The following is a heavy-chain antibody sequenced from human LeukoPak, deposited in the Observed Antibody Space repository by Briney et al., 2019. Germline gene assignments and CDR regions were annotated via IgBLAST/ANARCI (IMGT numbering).Heavy chain of an antibody. D-gene: IGHD2-15*01. CDR2: IYTSGST. CDR3: ARDLVVAATYYYMDV. CDR1: GGSISSGSYY. V-gene: IGHV4-61*02. J-gene: IGHJ6*03. Sequence: SQTLSLTCTVSGGSISSGSYYWSWIRQPAGKGLEWIGRIYTSGSTNYNPSLKSRVTISVGTSKNQFSLKLSSVTAADTAVYNCARDLVVAATYYYMDVWGKGTTVTVSS.